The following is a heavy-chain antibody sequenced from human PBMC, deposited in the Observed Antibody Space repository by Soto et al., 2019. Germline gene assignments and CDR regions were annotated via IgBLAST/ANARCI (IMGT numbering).Heavy chain of an antibody. V-gene: IGHV3-66*01. CDR2: IYSGGST. CDR1: GFTVSSNY. CDR3: ARVGYSGYDADWYFDL. D-gene: IGHD5-12*01. Sequence: EVQLVESGGGLVQPGGSLRLSCAASGFTVSSNYMSWVRQAPGKGLEWVSVIYSGGSTYYADSVKGRFTISRDNSKNTLYLQINSLRAEDTAVYYCARVGYSGYDADWYFDLWGRGTLVTVSS. J-gene: IGHJ2*01.